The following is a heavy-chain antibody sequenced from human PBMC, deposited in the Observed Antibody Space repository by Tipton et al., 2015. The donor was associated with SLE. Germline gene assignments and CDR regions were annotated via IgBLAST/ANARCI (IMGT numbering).Heavy chain of an antibody. V-gene: IGHV4-34*01. J-gene: IGHJ6*03. Sequence: TLSLTCTVSGGSINTYYWSWIRQPPGKGLEWIGEINHSGSTNYNPSLKSRVTISVDTSKNQFSLKLSSVTAADTAVYYCAREPVYYYYYMDVWGKGTTVTVSS. CDR1: GGSINTYY. CDR2: INHSGST. CDR3: AREPVYYYYYMDV.